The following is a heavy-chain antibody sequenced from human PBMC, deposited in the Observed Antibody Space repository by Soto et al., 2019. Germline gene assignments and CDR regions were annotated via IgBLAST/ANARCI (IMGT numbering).Heavy chain of an antibody. CDR3: ARAATDVLRFLVWLPDTSYFDY. Sequence: SETLSLTCAVSGGSISSSNWWSWVRQPPGKGLEWIGEIYHSGSTNYNPSLKSRVTISVDKSKNQFSLKLSSVTAADTAVYYCARAATDVLRFLVWLPDTSYFDYWGQGTLVTVSS. V-gene: IGHV4-4*02. CDR1: GGSISSSNW. J-gene: IGHJ4*02. D-gene: IGHD3-3*01. CDR2: IYHSGST.